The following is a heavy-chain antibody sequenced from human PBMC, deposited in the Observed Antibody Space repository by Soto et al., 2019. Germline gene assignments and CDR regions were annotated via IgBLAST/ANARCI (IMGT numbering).Heavy chain of an antibody. CDR3: AKGPIFGVENIYDY. D-gene: IGHD3-3*01. V-gene: IGHV3-23*01. Sequence: EVQLLESGGGLVQPGGSLRLSCAASGFTFSSYAMSWVRQAPGKGLEWVSGMSGSGGTAYYRDSGKGRFTISRDNSKPTLYLQMNSLRAADTALYYCAKGPIFGVENIYDYWGPGTLVTVSS. CDR2: MSGSGGTA. CDR1: GFTFSSYA. J-gene: IGHJ4*02.